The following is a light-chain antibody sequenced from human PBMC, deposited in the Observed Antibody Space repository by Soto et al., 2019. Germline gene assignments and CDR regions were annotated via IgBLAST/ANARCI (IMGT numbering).Light chain of an antibody. CDR1: NTDVGGYNY. CDR3: CSYATPRQ. J-gene: IGLJ2*01. Sequence: QSALTQPASVSGSPGQSITVSCTGTNTDVGGYNYVSWYQHRPGKAPRLMIYEVSERPSGVSTRFSGSKSGNMASLTISGLQAEDEAEYYCCSYATPRQFGGGTKVTVL. CDR2: EVS. V-gene: IGLV2-14*01.